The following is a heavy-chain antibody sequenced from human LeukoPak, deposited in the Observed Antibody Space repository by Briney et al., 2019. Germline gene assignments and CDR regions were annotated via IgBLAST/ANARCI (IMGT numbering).Heavy chain of an antibody. V-gene: IGHV4-4*07. D-gene: IGHD3-22*01. CDR3: ARTPIYFYDNSGYYN. CDR2: IYSSGST. Sequence: SETLSLTCTVSGGSISSYYWSWIRQPPGKGLEWIGLIYSSGSTNYNPSLKSRVTMSVDTSKKQFSLKLSSVTAADTAVYYCARTPIYFYDNSGYYNWGQGTLVTVSS. J-gene: IGHJ4*02. CDR1: GGSISSYY.